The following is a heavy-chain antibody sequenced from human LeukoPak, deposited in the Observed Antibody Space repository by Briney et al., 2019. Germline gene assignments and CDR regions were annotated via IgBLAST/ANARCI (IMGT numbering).Heavy chain of an antibody. CDR2: ISSSSSYI. J-gene: IGHJ4*02. CDR3: ANLGGYMVRGVITPH. Sequence: GGSLRLSCAASGFTFSSYSMNWVRQAPGKGLEWVSSISSSSSYIYYADSVKGRSTISRDNAKNSLYLQMNSLRAEDTAVYYCANLGGYMVRGVITPHWGQGTLVTVSS. V-gene: IGHV3-21*01. CDR1: GFTFSSYS. D-gene: IGHD3-10*01.